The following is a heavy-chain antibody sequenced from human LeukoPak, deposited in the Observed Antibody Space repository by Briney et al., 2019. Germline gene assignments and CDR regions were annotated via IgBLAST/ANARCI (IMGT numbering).Heavy chain of an antibody. CDR1: GGSISSYY. D-gene: IGHD3-16*01. V-gene: IGHV4-59*01. CDR2: IYYSGTT. CDR3: ARGGGFFDY. J-gene: IGHJ4*02. Sequence: SETLSLTCTVSGGSISSYYWSWLRQPPGKGLEWIGYIYYSGTTNYNPSLKSRVTMSVYTSKNQFSLKLNSVTAADTAVYYCARGGGFFDYWGQGTLVTVSS.